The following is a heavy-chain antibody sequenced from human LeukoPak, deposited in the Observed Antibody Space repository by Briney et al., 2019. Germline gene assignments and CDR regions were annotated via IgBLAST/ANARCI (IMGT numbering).Heavy chain of an antibody. CDR1: GFTVSSNY. D-gene: IGHD2-15*01. V-gene: IGHV3-53*01. J-gene: IGHJ4*02. CDR3: ARAYCSGGSCRGYFHY. Sequence: GGSLRLSCAASGFTVSSNYMSWVRLAPGKGLEWVSVIYSGGSTYYADSVKGRFTISRDNSKNTLYLQMNSLRVEDTAVYYCARAYCSGGSCRGYFHYWGQGTLVSVSS. CDR2: IYSGGST.